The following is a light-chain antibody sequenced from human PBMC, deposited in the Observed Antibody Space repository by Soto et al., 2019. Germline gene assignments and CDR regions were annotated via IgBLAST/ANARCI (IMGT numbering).Light chain of an antibody. V-gene: IGKV3-20*01. Sequence: TVLTQSPGTLSLSPGERATLSCRASQSVSSTYLAWYQHKPGEAPRLLIYGSSRRATGIPDRFSASGSGTDFTLTISRLEPEDFAVYYCQQYGSSPEITFGLGTRLEIK. CDR1: QSVSSTY. J-gene: IGKJ5*01. CDR2: GSS. CDR3: QQYGSSPEIT.